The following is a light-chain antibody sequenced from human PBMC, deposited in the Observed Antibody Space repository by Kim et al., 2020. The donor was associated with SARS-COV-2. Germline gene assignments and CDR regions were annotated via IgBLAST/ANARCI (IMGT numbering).Light chain of an antibody. CDR3: QQYGSSVDA. J-gene: IGKJ2*01. CDR2: NKS. CDR1: QSESSGF. V-gene: IGKV3-20*01. Sequence: LSTGGRATLTCRDMQSESSGFLAWYQQKPGQAHRLLIYNKSSRATGIPDRFSGSGSGTDFSHTISRLEPEDFAVYYCQQYGSSVDAFGQGTKLEI.